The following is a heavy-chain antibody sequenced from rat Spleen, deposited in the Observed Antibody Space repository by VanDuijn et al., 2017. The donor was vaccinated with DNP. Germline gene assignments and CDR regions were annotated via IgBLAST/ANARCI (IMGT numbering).Heavy chain of an antibody. D-gene: IGHD4-1*01. CDR3: ASGFGWFAY. CDR1: GFTFSSYW. V-gene: IGHV5-58*01. J-gene: IGHJ3*01. Sequence: EVQLVETGGGLVQPGRSLKLSCVASGFTFSSYWMYWIRQAPGKGLEWVASIYTDGGSPYYPDSVKGRFTISRDHATNTLYLRLNSLRSEDTAIYYCASGFGWFAYWGQGTLVTVSS. CDR2: IYTDGGSP.